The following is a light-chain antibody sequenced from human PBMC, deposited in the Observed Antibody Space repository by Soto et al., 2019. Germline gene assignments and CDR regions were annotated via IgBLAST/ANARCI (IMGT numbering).Light chain of an antibody. Sequence: THPASLSGSPGQSITISFNRTNSDVCFYNCVSWYRQHPGKAPKPMIYDVSNRPSGVSNRFSGSKSGNTASLTISGLQAEDEADYYCTSYTSRGTYVFGTGTKVTVL. V-gene: IGLV2-14*01. CDR1: NSDVCFYNC. CDR3: TSYTSRGTYV. CDR2: DVS. J-gene: IGLJ1*01.